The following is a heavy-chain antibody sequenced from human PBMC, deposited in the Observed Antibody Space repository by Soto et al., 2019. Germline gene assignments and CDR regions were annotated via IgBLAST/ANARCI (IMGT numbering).Heavy chain of an antibody. J-gene: IGHJ6*02. Sequence: SETLSLTCIVSGAYIRTYFWTWIRQPAGKGLEWMGRISPDGSATYNPSLQSRVSMFVDTSKNEFSLRLTSVTAADTAVYYCASLGRNYYNGMDVWGQGTSVTVSS. CDR2: ISPDGSA. CDR3: ASLGRNYYNGMDV. V-gene: IGHV4-4*07. CDR1: GAYIRTYF.